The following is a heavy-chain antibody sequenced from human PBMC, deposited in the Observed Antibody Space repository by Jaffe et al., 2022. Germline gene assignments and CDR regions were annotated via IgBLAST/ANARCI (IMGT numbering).Heavy chain of an antibody. D-gene: IGHD3-16*01. CDR2: ISGRDENT. CDR3: AKDYPDFDYIWGSHDIFDI. V-gene: IGHV3-23*01. J-gene: IGHJ3*02. Sequence: EVQLLQSGGGLVQPGGSLRLSCAASGFTFNNYAMTWVRQAPGKGLEWVSTISGRDENTYYAASVKGRFTISRDNSQNTLFLQMNSLRAEDTAVYFCAKDYPDFDYIWGSHDIFDIWGQGTMVTVSS. CDR1: GFTFNNYA.